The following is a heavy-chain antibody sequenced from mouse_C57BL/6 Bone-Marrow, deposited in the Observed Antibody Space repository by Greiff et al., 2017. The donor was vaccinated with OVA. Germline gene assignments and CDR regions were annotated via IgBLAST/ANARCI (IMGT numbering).Heavy chain of an antibody. CDR1: GFTFSIYT. V-gene: IGHV5-9*01. CDR2: ISGGGGNT. D-gene: IGHD2-3*01. J-gene: IGHJ2*01. CDR3: ARDGYYPYYFDY. Sequence: EVMLVESGGGLVKPGGSLKLSCAASGFTFSIYTMSWVRQTPEKRLEWVATISGGGGNTYYPDSVKGRFTISRDNAKNTLYLQMSSLRSEDTALYYCARDGYYPYYFDYWGQGTTLTVSS.